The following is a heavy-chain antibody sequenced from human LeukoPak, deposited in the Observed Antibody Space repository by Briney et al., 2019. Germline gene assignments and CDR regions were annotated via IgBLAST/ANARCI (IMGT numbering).Heavy chain of an antibody. Sequence: AGGSLRLSCVASGFTFSSRDWMTWVRQAPGKGLEWVANIKQDGSEKNYVDSVKGRFTISRDNSKNTLYLQMNSLRAADTAVYYCARDKGTSYLSSFDYWGQGTLVTVSS. CDR2: IKQDGSEK. J-gene: IGHJ4*02. CDR3: ARDKGTSYLSSFDY. D-gene: IGHD6-6*01. CDR1: GFTFSSRDW. V-gene: IGHV3-7*01.